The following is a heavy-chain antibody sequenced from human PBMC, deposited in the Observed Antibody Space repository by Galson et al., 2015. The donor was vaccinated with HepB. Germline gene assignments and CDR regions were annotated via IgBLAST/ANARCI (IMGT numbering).Heavy chain of an antibody. CDR1: GFTFSSYA. CDR2: ISYDGSNK. V-gene: IGHV3-30-3*01. CDR3: TRGLGSSSSSYYYMDV. Sequence: SLRLSCAASGFTFSSYAMHWVRQAPGKGLEWVAVISYDGSNKYYADSVKGRFTISRDDSKNTAYLQMNSLKTEDTAVYYCTRGLGSSSSSYYYMDVWGKGTTVTVS. D-gene: IGHD6-6*01. J-gene: IGHJ6*03.